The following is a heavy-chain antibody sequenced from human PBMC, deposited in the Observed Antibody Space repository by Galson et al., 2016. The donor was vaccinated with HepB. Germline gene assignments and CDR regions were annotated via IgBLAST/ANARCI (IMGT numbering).Heavy chain of an antibody. J-gene: IGHJ4*02. D-gene: IGHD3-22*01. CDR1: GFTFSNYD. Sequence: SLRLSCAASGFTFSNYDMRWVRQAPGRGLEWVSGISGSGASTTYADSVKGRFTISRDNSKNALHLQMNSLRAEDTAMYFCARHFSGSYLGQGTLVTVSS. CDR3: ARHFSGSY. V-gene: IGHV3-23*01. CDR2: ISGSGAST.